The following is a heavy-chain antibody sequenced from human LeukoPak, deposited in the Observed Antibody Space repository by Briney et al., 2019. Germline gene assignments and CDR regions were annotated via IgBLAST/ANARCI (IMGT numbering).Heavy chain of an antibody. CDR1: GGSISSTSYY. CDR3: ARDSPTGGDY. V-gene: IGHV4-39*07. D-gene: IGHD1-14*01. Sequence: SETLSLTCAVSGGSISSTSYYWGWIRQPPGKGLEWIGSIYYTGNTYSNPSLKSRVTMSVDTSKNQFSLQLSSVTAADTAVYYCARDSPTGGDYWGQGTLVTVSS. CDR2: IYYTGNT. J-gene: IGHJ4*02.